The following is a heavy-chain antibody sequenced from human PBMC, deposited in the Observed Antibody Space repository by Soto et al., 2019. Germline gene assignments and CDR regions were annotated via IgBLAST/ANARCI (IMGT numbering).Heavy chain of an antibody. J-gene: IGHJ6*02. CDR1: GGSFSDYY. V-gene: IGHV4-34*01. CDR3: ARVRPRYGVDV. Sequence: QVPLQQWGAGLLKPSETLSLTCAVYGGSFSDYYWSWIRQPPGKGLEWIGEIDHTGSTNYNPSLKTRVTISLDTSNNQFSLKLSSVTAADTAVYYCARVRPRYGVDVWGQGTTLTVSS. CDR2: IDHTGST.